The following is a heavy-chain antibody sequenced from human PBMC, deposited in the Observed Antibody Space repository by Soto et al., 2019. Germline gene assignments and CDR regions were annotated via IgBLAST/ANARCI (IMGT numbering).Heavy chain of an antibody. V-gene: IGHV3-13*01. D-gene: IGHD3-9*01. CDR2: IDTAGDT. CDR3: VRGMGDTGYYDNWFDP. J-gene: IGHJ5*02. Sequence: EVQLVESGGGLVQPGRSLRLSCAASGFTFRNYDMHWVRQATGKGLEWVSVIDTAGDTYYAGSVKGRFTISREDAKNSLYLQMNSLRAGDTAVYYCVRGMGDTGYYDNWFDPWGQGTLVTVSS. CDR1: GFTFRNYD.